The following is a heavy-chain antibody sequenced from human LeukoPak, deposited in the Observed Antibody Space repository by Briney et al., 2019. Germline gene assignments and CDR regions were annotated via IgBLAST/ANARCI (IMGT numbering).Heavy chain of an antibody. J-gene: IGHJ4*02. CDR3: ARVSSGWHAHSDY. V-gene: IGHV4-34*01. Sequence: SETLSPTCAVYGGSFSGYYWSWIRQPPGKGLEWIGEINHSGSTNSSPSLKSRVTISLDTSKNQFSLKLSSVTAADTAVYYCARVSSGWHAHSDYWGQGTLVTVSS. CDR2: INHSGST. D-gene: IGHD6-19*01. CDR1: GGSFSGYY.